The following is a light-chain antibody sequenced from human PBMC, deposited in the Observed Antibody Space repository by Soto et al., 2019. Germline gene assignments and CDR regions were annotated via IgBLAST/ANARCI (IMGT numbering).Light chain of an antibody. CDR2: GAS. J-gene: IGKJ1*01. CDR1: QSVSSTH. V-gene: IGKV3-20*01. Sequence: EIVLTQSPGTLSLSPGDRATLFCRASQSVSSTHLAWYHQKPGQAPRLLIYGASTRASGIPDRFSGSGSGTDFTLTISRLETEDFAVYYCHQYGSSPQTVGQGTKVDSK. CDR3: HQYGSSPQT.